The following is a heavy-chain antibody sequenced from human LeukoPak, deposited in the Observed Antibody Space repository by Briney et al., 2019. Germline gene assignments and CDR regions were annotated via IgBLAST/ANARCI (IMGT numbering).Heavy chain of an antibody. CDR3: ASQRGLRPRFDY. D-gene: IGHD2-15*01. Sequence: SQTLSLTCAVSGGSISSGGYSWSWIRQPPGKGLEWIGYIYYSGSTYYNPSLKSRVTISVDTSKNQFSLKLSSVTAADTAVYYCASQRGLRPRFDYWGQGTLVTVSS. CDR2: IYYSGST. J-gene: IGHJ4*02. CDR1: GGSISSGGYS. V-gene: IGHV4-31*11.